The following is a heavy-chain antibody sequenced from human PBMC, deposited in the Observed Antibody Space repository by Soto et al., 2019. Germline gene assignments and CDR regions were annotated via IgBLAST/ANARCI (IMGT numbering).Heavy chain of an antibody. V-gene: IGHV1-18*01. D-gene: IGHD5-12*01. Sequence: GASFRVDSRTAGYTFTGYSIGGVRPAPGQGLEWMGWISAYKGNTNYAQKLQGRVTMTTDTSTSTAYMELRSLRSDDTAVYYCARASGYRLSAFDIWGQRIMGTGSS. CDR2: ISAYKGNT. J-gene: IGHJ3*02. CDR1: GYTFTGYS. CDR3: ARASGYRLSAFDI.